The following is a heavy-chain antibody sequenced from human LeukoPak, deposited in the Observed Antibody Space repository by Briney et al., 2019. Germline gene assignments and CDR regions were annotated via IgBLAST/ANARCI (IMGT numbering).Heavy chain of an antibody. D-gene: IGHD1-26*01. Sequence: GGSLRLSCAASGFTFSNSWMTWVRQAPGKGLEWVANIKPDGSDQFYVDSVKGRFTISRDNAKNSLFLQMNSLRAEDTAVYYCARDSGTYWGQGTLVTVSS. V-gene: IGHV3-7*04. CDR3: ARDSGTY. CDR1: GFTFSNSW. CDR2: IKPDGSDQ. J-gene: IGHJ4*02.